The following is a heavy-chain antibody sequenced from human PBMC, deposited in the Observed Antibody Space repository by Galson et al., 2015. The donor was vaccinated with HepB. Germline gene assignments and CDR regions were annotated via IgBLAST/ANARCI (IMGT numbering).Heavy chain of an antibody. Sequence: SLRLSCAASGFTFSNAWMSWVRQAPGKGLEWVGRIKSKTDGGTTDYAAPVKGRFTISRDDSKNTLYLQMNSLKTEDTAVYYCTTDTYDSSGYYSLPYFDYWGQGTLVTVSS. V-gene: IGHV3-15*01. CDR2: IKSKTDGGTT. CDR1: GFTFSNAW. CDR3: TTDTYDSSGYYSLPYFDY. J-gene: IGHJ4*02. D-gene: IGHD3-22*01.